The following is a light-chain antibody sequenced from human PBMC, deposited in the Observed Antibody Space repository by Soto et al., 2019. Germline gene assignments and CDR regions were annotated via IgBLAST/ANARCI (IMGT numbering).Light chain of an antibody. CDR2: EVT. Sequence: QSALTQPPSASGSPGQSVAISCTGTSSDVGGYNYVSWYQQHPGKAPKLMIYEVTKRPSGVPDRFSGSKSGNTASLTVSGLQAEDEADYYCSSHAGRGSVLFGGGTKLTVL. V-gene: IGLV2-8*01. CDR1: SSDVGGYNY. CDR3: SSHAGRGSVL. J-gene: IGLJ2*01.